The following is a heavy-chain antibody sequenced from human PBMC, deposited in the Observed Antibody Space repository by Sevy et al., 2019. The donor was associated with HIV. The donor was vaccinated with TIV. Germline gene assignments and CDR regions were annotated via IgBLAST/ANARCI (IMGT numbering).Heavy chain of an antibody. CDR2: ISSTSGTR. V-gene: IGHV3-48*02. D-gene: IGHD2-15*01. J-gene: IGHJ4*02. CDR3: ASRGYCGGGSCYSSPIDY. Sequence: GGSLRLSCAASTFTFSSYSMHWVRQAPGKGLEWVSYISSTSGTRYYADSVKGRFTISRDNAKNSLFLQLNSLRDEDTAVYYCASRGYCGGGSCYSSPIDYWGQGTLVTVSS. CDR1: TFTFSSYS.